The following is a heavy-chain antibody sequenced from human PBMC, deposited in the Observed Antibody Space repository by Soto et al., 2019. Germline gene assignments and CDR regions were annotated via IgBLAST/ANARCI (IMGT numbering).Heavy chain of an antibody. CDR2: ISSSGSTI. Sequence: GGSLRLSCAASGFTFSDYYMSWIRQAPGKGLEWVSYISSSGSTIYYADSVKGRFTISRDNAKNSLYLQMNSLRAEDTAVYYCARDHRYGDSKYDAFDIWGQGTMVTVSS. J-gene: IGHJ3*02. CDR3: ARDHRYGDSKYDAFDI. D-gene: IGHD4-17*01. CDR1: GFTFSDYY. V-gene: IGHV3-11*01.